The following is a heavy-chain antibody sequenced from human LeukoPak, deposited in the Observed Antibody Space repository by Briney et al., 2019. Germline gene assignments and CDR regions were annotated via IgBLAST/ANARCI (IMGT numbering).Heavy chain of an antibody. CDR2: VNPNSGAT. D-gene: IGHD3-10*01. CDR3: ARDRVPGSYYNSGDSMDSYFDY. Sequence: ASVKVSCKASGYTFTDYYIHWVRQAPGQGLEWMGWVNPNSGATNYAQKFQGRVTMTGDTSISTAFMELSRLRSDDTAVYYCARDRVPGSYYNSGDSMDSYFDYWGQGTLVTVSS. CDR1: GYTFTDYY. V-gene: IGHV1-2*02. J-gene: IGHJ4*02.